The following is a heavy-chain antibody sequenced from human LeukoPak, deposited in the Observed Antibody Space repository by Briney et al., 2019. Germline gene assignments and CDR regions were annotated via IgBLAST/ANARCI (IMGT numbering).Heavy chain of an antibody. D-gene: IGHD3-3*01. CDR1: GYTFTSYD. CDR2: MNPNSGNT. V-gene: IGHV1-8*01. CDR3: ARGISPSDYDFWSGYYTRYYYMDV. J-gene: IGHJ6*03. Sequence: GASVKVSCKASGYTFTSYDINWVRRATGQGLGWRGWMNPNSGNTGYAQKYQGRVTMSRNTSISTDYMELSSLRSEDTAVYYCARGISPSDYDFWSGYYTRYYYMDVWGKGTTVTVSS.